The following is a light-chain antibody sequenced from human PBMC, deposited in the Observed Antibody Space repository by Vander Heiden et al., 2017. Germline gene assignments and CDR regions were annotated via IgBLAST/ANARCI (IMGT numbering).Light chain of an antibody. Sequence: DLVMTQSPLSLPVTPGEPASISCRSSQSLLHSNGYNYLDWYLQKPGQSPQLLIYLGSNRASGVPDRVSGNGSGTDFTLNISTVEAEDVGVYYCMQALQTPLTFGPGTKVDIK. CDR1: QSLLHSNGYNY. CDR2: LGS. J-gene: IGKJ3*01. CDR3: MQALQTPLT. V-gene: IGKV2-28*01.